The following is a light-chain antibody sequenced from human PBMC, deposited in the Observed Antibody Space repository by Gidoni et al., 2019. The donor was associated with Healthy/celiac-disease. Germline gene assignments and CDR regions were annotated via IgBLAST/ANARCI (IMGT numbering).Light chain of an antibody. V-gene: IGLV2-14*01. CDR1: SSDVGGYNY. CDR2: EVS. CDR3: SSYTSSSTQV. J-gene: IGLJ1*01. Sequence: TQPASVSGSPGQSITISCTGTSSDVGGYNYVSWYQQHPGKAPKLMIYEVSNRPSGVSNRFSGSKSGNTASLTISGLQAEDEADYYCSSYTSSSTQVFGTGTKVTVL.